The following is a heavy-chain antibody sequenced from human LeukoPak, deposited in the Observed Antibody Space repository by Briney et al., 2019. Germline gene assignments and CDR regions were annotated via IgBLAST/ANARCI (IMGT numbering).Heavy chain of an antibody. J-gene: IGHJ4*02. CDR1: GYTFTSYG. D-gene: IGHD3-9*01. CDR2: ISAYNGNT. V-gene: IGHV1-18*01. Sequence: ASVKVSCKASGYTFTSYGISWVRQAPGQGLEWMGWISAYNGNTNYAQKLQGRVTMATDTSTSTAYMELRSLRSDDTAVYYCARSYYDILTGYSRQYYFDYWGQGTLVTVSS. CDR3: ARSYYDILTGYSRQYYFDY.